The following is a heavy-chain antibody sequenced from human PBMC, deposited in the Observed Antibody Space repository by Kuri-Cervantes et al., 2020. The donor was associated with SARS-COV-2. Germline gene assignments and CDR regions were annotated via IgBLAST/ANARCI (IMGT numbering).Heavy chain of an antibody. Sequence: ETLSLTCAVYGGSFSGYYWSWIRQPPGKGLEWVSVIYSGGSTYYADSVKDRFTISRDNSKNTLYLQMNSLRAEDTAVYYCARESSGGSGSFYYYGMDVWGQGTTVTVSS. J-gene: IGHJ6*02. D-gene: IGHD3-10*01. CDR1: GGSFSGYY. CDR2: IYSGGST. V-gene: IGHV3-53*01. CDR3: ARESSGGSGSFYYYGMDV.